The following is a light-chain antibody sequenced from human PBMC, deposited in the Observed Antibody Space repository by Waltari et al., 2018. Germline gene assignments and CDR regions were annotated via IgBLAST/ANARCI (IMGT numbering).Light chain of an antibody. J-gene: IGKJ2*01. CDR2: DAS. CDR3: QHYDNLPPPSYT. CDR1: QDISNY. Sequence: DIQMTQSPSSLSASVGDRVTITCQASQDISNYFNWYQQKEGKAPKLLIYDASNVATGVPSRFSGGGSGTHFTFTINCLQPEDIATYYCQHYDNLPPPSYTFGQGTKLEIK. V-gene: IGKV1-33*01.